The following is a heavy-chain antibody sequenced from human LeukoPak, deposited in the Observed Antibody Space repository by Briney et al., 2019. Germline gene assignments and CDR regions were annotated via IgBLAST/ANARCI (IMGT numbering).Heavy chain of an antibody. V-gene: IGHV1-69*05. Sequence: GASVKVSCKASGGTFSSYAISWVRQAPGQGLEWMGGIIPIFGTANYAQKFQGRVTMTRDTSISTAYMELSRLRSDDTAVYYCARAAGTNFDYWGQGTLVTVSS. J-gene: IGHJ4*02. CDR2: IIPIFGTA. D-gene: IGHD6-13*01. CDR3: ARAAGTNFDY. CDR1: GGTFSSYA.